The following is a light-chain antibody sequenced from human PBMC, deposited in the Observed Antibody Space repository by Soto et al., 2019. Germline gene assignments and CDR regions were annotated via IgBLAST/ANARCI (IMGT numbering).Light chain of an antibody. Sequence: EIVLTQTPGILSLSPGGRATLSCRASQSVSRHLAWYQQKPGQAPRLLIYDASNRATGIPARFSGSGSGTDFTLTISSLEPEDFAVYYCQQRSNWPLTFGGGTKVDIK. CDR3: QQRSNWPLT. V-gene: IGKV3-11*01. CDR1: QSVSRH. J-gene: IGKJ4*01. CDR2: DAS.